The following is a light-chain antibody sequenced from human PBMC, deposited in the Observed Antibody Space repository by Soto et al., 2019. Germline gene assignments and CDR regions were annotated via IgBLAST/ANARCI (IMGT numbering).Light chain of an antibody. CDR2: GAS. V-gene: IGKV3-20*01. CDR1: QSVSSSY. CDR3: QQYGSSPET. Sequence: EIVLTQSPGTLSLSPVERATLSCRPSQSVSSSYLAWYQQKPGQAPRLLIYGASSRATGIPDRFSGSGSGTDFTLTIGRLEPEDFAVYYCQQYGSSPETFGQGTKVDI. J-gene: IGKJ1*01.